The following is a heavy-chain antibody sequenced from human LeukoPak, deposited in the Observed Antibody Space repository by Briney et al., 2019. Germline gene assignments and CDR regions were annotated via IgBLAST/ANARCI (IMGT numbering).Heavy chain of an antibody. CDR2: INPNSGGT. Sequence: LGASVKVSCKASGYTFTDYYMHWVRQAPGQGLEWMGRINPNSGGTNYAQKFQGRVTMTRDTSISTAYMELSRLRSDDTAVYYCARSLRYYYDSSGYSGYFDYWGQGTLVTVSS. J-gene: IGHJ4*02. CDR1: GYTFTDYY. CDR3: ARSLRYYYDSSGYSGYFDY. V-gene: IGHV1-2*06. D-gene: IGHD3-22*01.